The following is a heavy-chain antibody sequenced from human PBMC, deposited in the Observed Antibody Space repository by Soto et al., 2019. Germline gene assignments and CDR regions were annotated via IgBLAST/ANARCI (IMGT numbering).Heavy chain of an antibody. Sequence: EVQLVESGGGLIPPGGSLRLSCAASGFLVNSAYMTWVRQAPGKGLEWLSMINSDGSTLYAESVKGRFTISRDNSKTRLDLQMTSLRAEATAMYYCARSGYSFAWGYWGQGTRVIVTS. CDR1: GFLVNSAY. V-gene: IGHV3-53*01. D-gene: IGHD5-18*01. CDR2: INSDGST. J-gene: IGHJ4*02. CDR3: ARSGYSFAWGY.